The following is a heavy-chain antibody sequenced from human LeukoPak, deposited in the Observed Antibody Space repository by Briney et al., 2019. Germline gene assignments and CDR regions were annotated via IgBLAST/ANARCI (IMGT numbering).Heavy chain of an antibody. CDR2: IRYDGSDK. Sequence: PGGSLRLSCAASGFTFSSYAMSWVRQAPGKGLEWVTFIRYDGSDKFYADSVKGRFTTSRDNSRSTLYLQMNSLRPEDTAVYYCARDIVEPPGSGRYFDNWGQGTLITVSS. CDR3: ARDIVEPPGSGRYFDN. V-gene: IGHV3-30*02. D-gene: IGHD1-14*01. CDR1: GFTFSSYA. J-gene: IGHJ4*02.